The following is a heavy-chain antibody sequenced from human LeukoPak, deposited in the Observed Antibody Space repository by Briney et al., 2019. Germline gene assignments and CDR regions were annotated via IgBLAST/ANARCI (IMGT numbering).Heavy chain of an antibody. CDR2: INPSGGST. Sequence: ASVKVSCKASGYTFTSYYMHWVRQAPGQGLEWMGIINPSGGSTSYAQKFQGRVTMTTDTSTSTAYMELWSLRSDDTAVYYCARVRGSAPHRFDYWGQGTLVTVSS. D-gene: IGHD6-6*01. CDR3: ARVRGSAPHRFDY. J-gene: IGHJ4*02. CDR1: GYTFTSYY. V-gene: IGHV1-46*01.